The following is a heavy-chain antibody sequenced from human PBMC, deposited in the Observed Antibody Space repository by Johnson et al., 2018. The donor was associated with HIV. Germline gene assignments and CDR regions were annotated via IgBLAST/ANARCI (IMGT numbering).Heavy chain of an antibody. Sequence: QVQLVESGGGVVQPGRSLRLSCAASGFTFRSFAMHWVRQAPGRGLEWVAVISYEGSNRNYAASVKGRFTISKDNSKNTFYLQMTSRRAEDTAVYYWSRESTPGGADDVGYGCDIWGQGTMVTGSS. CDR1: GFTFRSFA. CDR2: ISYEGSNR. D-gene: IGHD1-1*01. J-gene: IGHJ3*02. V-gene: IGHV3-30*04. CDR3: SRESTPGGADDVGYGCDI.